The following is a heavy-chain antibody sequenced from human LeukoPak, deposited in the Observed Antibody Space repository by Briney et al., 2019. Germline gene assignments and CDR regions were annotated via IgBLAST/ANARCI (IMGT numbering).Heavy chain of an antibody. J-gene: IGHJ4*02. CDR2: IYNSGST. CDR1: VGSISIYY. D-gene: IGHD6-13*01. CDR3: ARSAFLVTAPGLYYFDY. V-gene: IGHV4-4*07. Sequence: SETLSLTCTVSVGSISIYYWSWIRQPAGKGLEWIGHIYNSGSTNYNPSLKGRVTMSVDTSKNQFSLHLSSVTAADTAVYYCARSAFLVTAPGLYYFDYWGQGTLVAVSS.